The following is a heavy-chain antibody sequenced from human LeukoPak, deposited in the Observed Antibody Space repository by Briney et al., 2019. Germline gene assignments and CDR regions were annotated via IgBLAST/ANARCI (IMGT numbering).Heavy chain of an antibody. CDR2: IHYSGST. V-gene: IGHV4-39*07. J-gene: IGHJ5*02. CDR3: ARGYPPWFDP. D-gene: IGHD5-18*01. Sequence: PSETLSLTCTVSGGSISSSSYYWGWIRQPPGKGLEWIGNIHYSGSTYYNPSLKSRVTISVDTSKNQFSLKLSSVTAADTAVYICARGYPPWFDPWGQGTLVTVSS. CDR1: GGSISSSSYY.